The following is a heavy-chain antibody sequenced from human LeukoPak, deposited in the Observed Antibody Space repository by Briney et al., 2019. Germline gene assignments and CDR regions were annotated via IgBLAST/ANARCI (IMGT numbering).Heavy chain of an antibody. V-gene: IGHV3-30*03. D-gene: IGHD6-6*01. Sequence: PGGSLRLSCAASGFTFSNYGMSWVRQAPGKGLEWVAVISYDGSNKYYADSVKGRFTISRDNSKNTLYLQMNSLRAEDTAVYYCARGDSYSSSSWSLDYWGQGTLVTVSS. CDR3: ARGDSYSSSSWSLDY. CDR2: ISYDGSNK. J-gene: IGHJ4*02. CDR1: GFTFSNYG.